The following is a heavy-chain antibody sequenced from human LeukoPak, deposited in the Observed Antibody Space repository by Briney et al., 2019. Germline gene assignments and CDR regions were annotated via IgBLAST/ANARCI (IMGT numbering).Heavy chain of an antibody. CDR1: SGSISTSNYY. J-gene: IGHJ4*02. CDR2: IFYSGST. CDR3: ARRRDGYFDY. V-gene: IGHV4-39*07. D-gene: IGHD5-24*01. Sequence: SETLSLTCTVSSGSISTSNYYWGWVRQPPGKALEWIGNIFYSGSTYYSPSLKSRVTISVDTSKNQFSLKLSSVTAADTAVYYCARRRDGYFDYWGQGTLVTASS.